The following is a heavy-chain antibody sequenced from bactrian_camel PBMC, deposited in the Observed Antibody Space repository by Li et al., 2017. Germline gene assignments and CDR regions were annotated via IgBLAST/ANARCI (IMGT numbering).Heavy chain of an antibody. J-gene: IGHJ6*01. V-gene: IGHV3S35*01. CDR1: GFTFSNTA. CDR3: VTSAALADFAY. Sequence: VQLVESGGGLVQPGGSLRLSCAASGFTFSNTAMSWVRQAQGKGLEWVSSITNDGDSIYYDSLKGRFTISRDSAKITGYLQMNSLKPEDTAVYYCVTSAALADFAYWGQGTQVTVS. CDR2: ITNDGDSI.